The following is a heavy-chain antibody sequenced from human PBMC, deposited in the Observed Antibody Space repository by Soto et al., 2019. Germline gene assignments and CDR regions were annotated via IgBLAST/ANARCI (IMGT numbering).Heavy chain of an antibody. D-gene: IGHD3-22*01. CDR3: ASGSVTMTNWFDP. CDR1: GGSFSGYY. V-gene: IGHV4-34*01. CDR2: INHSGST. J-gene: IGHJ5*02. Sequence: SETLSLTCAVYGGSFSGYYWSWIRQPPGKGLEWIGEINHSGSTNYNPSLKSRVTISVDTSKNQFSLKLSSVTAADTAVYYCASGSVTMTNWFDPWGQGTLVTVSS.